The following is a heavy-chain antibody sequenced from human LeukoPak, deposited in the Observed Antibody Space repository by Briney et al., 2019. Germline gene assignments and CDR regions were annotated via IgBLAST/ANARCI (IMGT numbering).Heavy chain of an antibody. Sequence: SVKVSRKASGGTFSSYAISWVRQAPGQGLEWMGGIIPIFGTANYAQKFQGRVTITTDESTSTAYMELSSLRSEDTAVYYCARAEILTGYYPRYYFDYWGQGTLVTVSS. CDR3: ARAEILTGYYPRYYFDY. CDR1: GGTFSSYA. J-gene: IGHJ4*02. D-gene: IGHD3-9*01. V-gene: IGHV1-69*05. CDR2: IIPIFGTA.